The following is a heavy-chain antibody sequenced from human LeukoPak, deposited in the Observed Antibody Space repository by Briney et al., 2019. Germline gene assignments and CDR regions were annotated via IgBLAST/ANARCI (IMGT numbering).Heavy chain of an antibody. Sequence: ASVKVSCKASGYTFTRHYMHWVRQAPGQGLECVGIIHPSGGGTNYAQKFQGRVTVTTDMSTTTVYMELSSLTSDDTAVYYCAKGPWLPDYLDSWGQGTLVTVSS. D-gene: IGHD5-24*01. J-gene: IGHJ4*02. CDR3: AKGPWLPDYLDS. V-gene: IGHV1-46*01. CDR2: IHPSGGGT. CDR1: GYTFTRHY.